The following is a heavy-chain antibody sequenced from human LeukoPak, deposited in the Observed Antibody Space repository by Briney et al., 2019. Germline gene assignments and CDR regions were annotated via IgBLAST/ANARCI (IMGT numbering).Heavy chain of an antibody. Sequence: GGSLRLSCAASGFTFSSYWMHWVRQAPGKGLVWVSRINSDGSSTSYADSVKGRFTISRDNAKNTLYLQMNSLRAADTAVYYCARPTNIVATIESWFDPWGQGTLVTVSS. J-gene: IGHJ5*02. CDR1: GFTFSSYW. CDR2: INSDGSST. CDR3: ARPTNIVATIESWFDP. D-gene: IGHD5-12*01. V-gene: IGHV3-74*01.